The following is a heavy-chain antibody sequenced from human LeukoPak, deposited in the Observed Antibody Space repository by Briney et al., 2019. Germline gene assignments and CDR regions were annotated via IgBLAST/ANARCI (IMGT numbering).Heavy chain of an antibody. V-gene: IGHV3-23*01. CDR2: ISGSGGST. J-gene: IGHJ4*02. CDR1: GFTFSSYA. D-gene: IGHD3-22*01. Sequence: GGSLRLSCAASGFTFSSYAMSWVRQAPGKGLEWVSGISGSGGSTNYADSVKGRFTISRDNSKNTLYLQMNSLRAEDTAVYYCAKVMGYDSSGYINYWGQGTLVTVSS. CDR3: AKVMGYDSSGYINY.